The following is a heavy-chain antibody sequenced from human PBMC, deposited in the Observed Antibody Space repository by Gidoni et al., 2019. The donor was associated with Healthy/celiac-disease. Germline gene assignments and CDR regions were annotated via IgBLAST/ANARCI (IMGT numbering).Heavy chain of an antibody. J-gene: IGHJ3*02. Sequence: EVQLVESGGGLVQPGGSLVLSCAASGFPFSSYSMTWVRKAPGKGLEWVAYISSRSSTIYYEDSVKGRFTISRDKDKNSRYLQMNSLRDEDTAVYYCARAGGYEFWSGYYRDHAFDIWGQGTMVTVSS. V-gene: IGHV3-48*02. CDR1: GFPFSSYS. D-gene: IGHD3-3*01. CDR3: ARAGGYEFWSGYYRDHAFDI. CDR2: ISSRSSTI.